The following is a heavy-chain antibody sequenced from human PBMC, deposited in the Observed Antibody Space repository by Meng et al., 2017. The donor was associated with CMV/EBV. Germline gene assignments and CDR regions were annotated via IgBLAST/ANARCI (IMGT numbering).Heavy chain of an antibody. V-gene: IGHV1-2*02. D-gene: IGHD3-3*01. Sequence: ASVKVSCKASGYTFTGYYMHWVRQAPGQGLEWMGWTNPNSGGTNYAQKFQGRVTMTRDTSISTAYMELGRLRSDDPAVYYCPRSWGRFPSLRGYFDYWARERWSPSPQ. CDR2: TNPNSGGT. CDR3: PRSWGRFPSLRGYFDY. CDR1: GYTFTGYY. J-gene: IGHJ4*02.